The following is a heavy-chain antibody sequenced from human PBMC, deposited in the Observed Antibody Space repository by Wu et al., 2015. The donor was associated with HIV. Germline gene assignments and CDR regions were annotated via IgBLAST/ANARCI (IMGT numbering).Heavy chain of an antibody. CDR2: ISAYNGNT. J-gene: IGHJ4*02. D-gene: IGHD4/OR15-4a*01. CDR1: GYTFSNFG. V-gene: IGHV1-18*01. CDR3: ARTRTPGVLCDS. Sequence: QVQLVQSGAEMKKPGASVKVSCKASGYTFSNFGISWVRQAPGQGLEWMGWISAYNGNTNYAQKLQGRVTMTTDTSTSTAYMELRSLRSDDTAVYYCARTRTPGVLCDSWGQGTLVTVSS.